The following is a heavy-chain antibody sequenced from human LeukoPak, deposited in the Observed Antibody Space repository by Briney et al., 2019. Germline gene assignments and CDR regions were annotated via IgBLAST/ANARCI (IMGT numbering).Heavy chain of an antibody. V-gene: IGHV3-11*01. CDR1: GFTVSSNY. CDR2: ISSSGNTI. CDR3: ARDLERDVIGGFDP. D-gene: IGHD2-15*01. Sequence: GGSLRLSCAASGFTVSSNYMSWARQAPGKGLEWVSYISSSGNTIYYADSVKGRFTISRDNAKNSLYLQMNSLRAEDTAVYYCARDLERDVIGGFDPWGQGTLVTVSS. J-gene: IGHJ5*02.